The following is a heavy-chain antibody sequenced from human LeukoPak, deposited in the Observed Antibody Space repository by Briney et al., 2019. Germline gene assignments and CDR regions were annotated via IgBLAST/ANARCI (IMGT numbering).Heavy chain of an antibody. Sequence: SETLSLTCAVYGGSFSGYYWSWIRQPPGKGLEWIGEINHSGSTNYNPSLKSRVTISVDTSKNQFSLKLSSVTAADTAVYYCARGTDYFDWLLSHALDYWGQGTLVTVSS. CDR2: INHSGST. CDR1: GGSFSGYY. CDR3: ARGTDYFDWLLSHALDY. V-gene: IGHV4-34*01. D-gene: IGHD3-9*01. J-gene: IGHJ4*02.